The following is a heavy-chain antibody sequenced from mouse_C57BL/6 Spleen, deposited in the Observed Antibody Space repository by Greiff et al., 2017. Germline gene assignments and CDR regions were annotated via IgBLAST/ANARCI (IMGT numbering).Heavy chain of an antibody. CDR3: ARYYGSRDYAMDY. Sequence: QVQLQQPGAELVRPGTSVKLSCKASGYTFTSYWMHWVKQRPGQGLEWIGVIDPSDSYTNYNQKFKGKATLTVDTSSSTAYMQLSSLTSEDSAVYYCARYYGSRDYAMDYWGQGTSVTVSS. V-gene: IGHV1-59*01. J-gene: IGHJ4*01. D-gene: IGHD1-1*01. CDR2: IDPSDSYT. CDR1: GYTFTSYW.